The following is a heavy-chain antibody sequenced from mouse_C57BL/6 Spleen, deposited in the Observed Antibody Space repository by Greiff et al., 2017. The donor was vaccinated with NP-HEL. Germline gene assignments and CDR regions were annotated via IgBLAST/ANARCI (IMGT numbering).Heavy chain of an antibody. J-gene: IGHJ2*01. D-gene: IGHD2-1*01. V-gene: IGHV14-1*01. CDR1: GFNIKDYY. CDR3: TSYGNYVYYFDY. CDR2: IDPEDGDT. Sequence: EVQLQQSGAELVRPGASVKLSCTASGFNIKDYYMHWVKQRPEQGLEWIGRIDPEDGDTEYAPKFQGKATMTADTSSNTAYLQLSSLTSEDTAVYYCTSYGNYVYYFDYWGQGTTLTVSS.